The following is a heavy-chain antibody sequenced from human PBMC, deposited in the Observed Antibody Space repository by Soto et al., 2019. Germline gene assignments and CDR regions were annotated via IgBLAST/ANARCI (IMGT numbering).Heavy chain of an antibody. Sequence: QMQLQESGSGLVKPSQRLSLTCTVSGGSINSGRYSWTWIRQPPGAGLEWIGHMYHTGTTYYNPSLKSRVTMSVDTSKNQFSLKLSSVTAADTAMYYCARGINYYDSSGDSWFDPWGQGTLVTVSS. CDR1: GGSINSGRYS. CDR2: MYHTGTT. J-gene: IGHJ5*02. D-gene: IGHD3-22*01. V-gene: IGHV4-30-2*01. CDR3: ARGINYYDSSGDSWFDP.